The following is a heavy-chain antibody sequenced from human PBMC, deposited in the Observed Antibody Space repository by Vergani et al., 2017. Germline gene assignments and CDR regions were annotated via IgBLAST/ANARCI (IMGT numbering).Heavy chain of an antibody. J-gene: IGHJ4*02. D-gene: IGHD5-12*01. CDR1: GYTLTSYG. CDR2: IIPILGIA. V-gene: IGHV1-69*09. Sequence: QVQLVQSGAEVKKPGASVKVSCKASGYTLTSYGISWVRPAPGQGLEWMGRIIPILGIANYAQKFQGRVTITADKSTSTAYMELSSLRYEDTAVYYCARDHPKGYSGYDSTEYYFDYWSQGTLVTVSS. CDR3: ARDHPKGYSGYDSTEYYFDY.